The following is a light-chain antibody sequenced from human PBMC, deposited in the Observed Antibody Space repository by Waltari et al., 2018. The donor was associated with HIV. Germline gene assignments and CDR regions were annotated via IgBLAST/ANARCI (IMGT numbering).Light chain of an antibody. CDR2: GAF. Sequence: DIQMTQSPSSLSASIGDKVSIPCRASHDISNSVSWFQQQPGKVPKLLVHGAFILQRGVPSRFSGSGSGTHYTLTISGLQAEDFAAYFCQQYYGVPLTFGGGTRVDI. V-gene: IGKV1-NL1*01. CDR1: HDISNS. J-gene: IGKJ4*01. CDR3: QQYYGVPLT.